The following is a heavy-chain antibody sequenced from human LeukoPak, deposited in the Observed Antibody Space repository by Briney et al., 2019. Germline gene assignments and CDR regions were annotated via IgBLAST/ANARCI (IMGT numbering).Heavy chain of an antibody. V-gene: IGHV3-21*01. Sequence: GGSLRLSCAASGFTFSSYSMNWVRQAPGKGLEWVSSISSSSSYIYYADSVKGRFTISRDNAKNSLYLQMNSLRAEDTAVYYWARDLRYCSSTSCQPSDYWGQGTLVTVSS. CDR1: GFTFSSYS. CDR2: ISSSSSYI. J-gene: IGHJ4*02. D-gene: IGHD2-2*01. CDR3: ARDLRYCSSTSCQPSDY.